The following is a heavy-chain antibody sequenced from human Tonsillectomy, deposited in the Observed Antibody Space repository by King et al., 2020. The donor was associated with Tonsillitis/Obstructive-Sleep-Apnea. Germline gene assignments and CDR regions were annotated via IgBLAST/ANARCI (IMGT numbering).Heavy chain of an antibody. D-gene: IGHD3-3*01. V-gene: IGHV3-11*05. CDR1: GLTFSDYY. CDR3: ARGGFTIFGVVIWRRGYWFDP. J-gene: IGHJ5*02. Sequence: VQLVESGGGLVKPGGSLRLSCAASGLTFSDYYMSWIRQAPGEGLEWVSYISSSSRYSNYADSVKGRFTISRENAKNSLYLQRNSLRAEDTAGYYCARGGFTIFGVVIWRRGYWFDPWGQGTLVTVSS. CDR2: ISSSSRYS.